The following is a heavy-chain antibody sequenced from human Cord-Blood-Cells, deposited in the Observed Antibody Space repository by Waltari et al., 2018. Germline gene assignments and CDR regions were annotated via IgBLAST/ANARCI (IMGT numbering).Heavy chain of an antibody. V-gene: IGHV4-34*01. D-gene: IGHD3-10*01. CDR1: GGSFSGYY. CDR3: ARTYMVRGVIIKKDAFDI. J-gene: IGHJ3*02. Sequence: QVQLQQWGAGLLKPSETLSLTCAVYGGSFSGYYWSWIRQPPGKGLEWIREINHSGSTNYNPSLKSRVTISVDTSKNQFSLKLSSVTAADTAVYYCARTYMVRGVIIKKDAFDIWGQGTMVTVSS. CDR2: INHSGST.